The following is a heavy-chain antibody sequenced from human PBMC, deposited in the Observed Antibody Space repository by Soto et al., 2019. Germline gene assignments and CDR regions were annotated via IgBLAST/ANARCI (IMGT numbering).Heavy chain of an antibody. CDR3: ARDPTDYYDSSATLDAFDI. V-gene: IGHV4-59*01. CDR2: IYYSGST. CDR1: GGSISSYY. Sequence: SETLSLTCTVSGGSISSYYWSWIRQPPGKGLEWIGYIYYSGSTNYNPSLKSRVTISVDTSKNQFSLKLSSVTAADTAVYYCARDPTDYYDSSATLDAFDIWGQGTMVTVSS. D-gene: IGHD3-22*01. J-gene: IGHJ3*02.